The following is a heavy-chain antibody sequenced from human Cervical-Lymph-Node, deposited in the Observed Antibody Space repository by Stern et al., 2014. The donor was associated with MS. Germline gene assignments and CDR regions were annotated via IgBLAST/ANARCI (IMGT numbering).Heavy chain of an antibody. V-gene: IGHV1-69*01. D-gene: IGHD3/OR15-3a*01. Sequence: VQLVESGAEVKKPGSSVKVSCKASGGTFSSYAISWVRQAPGQGLEWMGGFIPIFGTANYAQKFQGRVTLTADESTSTAYMELSSLRSEDTAVYYCARDHDFGMAHGMDVWGQGTTVIVSS. J-gene: IGHJ6*02. CDR3: ARDHDFGMAHGMDV. CDR2: FIPIFGTA. CDR1: GGTFSSYA.